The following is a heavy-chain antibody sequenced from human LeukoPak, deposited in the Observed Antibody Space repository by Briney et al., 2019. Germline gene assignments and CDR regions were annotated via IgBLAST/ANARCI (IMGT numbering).Heavy chain of an antibody. D-gene: IGHD2-15*01. CDR1: GFTFSSYA. CDR3: ATSTWGYCSGGSCQAE. CDR2: ISGSGGST. V-gene: IGHV3-23*01. J-gene: IGHJ4*02. Sequence: GGSLRLSCAASGFTFSSYAMSWVRQAPGKGLEWVSAISGSGGSTYYADSVKGRFTISRDNSKNTLYLQMNRLRAEDTAVCYCATSTWGYCSGGSCQAEWGQGTLVTVSS.